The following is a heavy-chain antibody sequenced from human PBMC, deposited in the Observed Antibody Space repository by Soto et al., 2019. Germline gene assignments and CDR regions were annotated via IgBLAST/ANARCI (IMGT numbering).Heavy chain of an antibody. V-gene: IGHV1-8*01. J-gene: IGHJ4*02. CDR3: ARNRRLTGECDY. Sequence: QVQLVQSGAEVKKPGASVKVSCKASGYTFTTYDINRMRQATGQGLEWLGWMNPNNGDTGYAQKFQDRVTMTRDTSMNTAYMELSSLSNADTAIYYCARNRRLTGECDYGGLGTLVTVSS. CDR1: GYTFTTYD. CDR2: MNPNNGDT. D-gene: IGHD7-27*01.